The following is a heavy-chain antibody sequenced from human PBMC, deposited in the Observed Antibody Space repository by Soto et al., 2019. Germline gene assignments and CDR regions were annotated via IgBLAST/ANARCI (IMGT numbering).Heavy chain of an antibody. V-gene: IGHV1-18*04. D-gene: IGHD6-6*01. CDR3: ARRSSSTALYYYYGMDV. Sequence: ASVKVSCKASGYTFTSYGISWVRQAPGQGLEWMGWISAYNGNTNYAQKLQGRVTMTTDTSTSTAYMELRSLRSDDTAVYYCARRSSSTALYYYYGMDVWGQGTTVTASS. CDR2: ISAYNGNT. CDR1: GYTFTSYG. J-gene: IGHJ6*02.